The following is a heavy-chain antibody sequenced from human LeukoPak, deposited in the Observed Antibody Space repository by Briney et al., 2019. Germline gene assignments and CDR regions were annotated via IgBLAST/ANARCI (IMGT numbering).Heavy chain of an antibody. D-gene: IGHD3-10*01. J-gene: IGHJ6*03. Sequence: SETLSLTCAVSGGSFSDYYWSWIRQPPGKGLEWIGYIYYSGSTNYNPSLKSRVTISVDTSKNQFSLKLSSVAAADTAVYYCARGAMVRGVMIYYYYYMDVWGKGTTVTISS. CDR1: GGSFSDYY. CDR2: IYYSGST. V-gene: IGHV4-59*01. CDR3: ARGAMVRGVMIYYYYYMDV.